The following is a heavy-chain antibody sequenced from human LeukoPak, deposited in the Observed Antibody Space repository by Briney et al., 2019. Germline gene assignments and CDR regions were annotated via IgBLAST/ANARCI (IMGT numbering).Heavy chain of an antibody. J-gene: IGHJ4*02. Sequence: PSETLSLTCAVYGGSFSGYYCSWIRQPPGKGLEWIGEINHSGSTNYNPSLKSRVTISVDTSKNQFSLKLSSVTAADTAVYYCARGEEPLGAPFDYWGQGTLVTVSS. CDR1: GGSFSGYY. CDR2: INHSGST. CDR3: ARGEEPLGAPFDY. D-gene: IGHD1-26*01. V-gene: IGHV4-34*01.